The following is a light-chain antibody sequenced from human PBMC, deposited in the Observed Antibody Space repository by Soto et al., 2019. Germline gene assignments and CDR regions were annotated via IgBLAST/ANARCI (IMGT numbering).Light chain of an antibody. CDR2: TAS. J-gene: IGKJ5*01. Sequence: DIQMTQSPASVSASVGDRVTITCRASQDISTWLAWYQQKPGKAPKLLIYTASSLQVGVPSRFSGSGSGTDFTLTISSLQPEDFATYYCQRSYSAPISFCQGTRLEIK. CDR1: QDISTW. V-gene: IGKV1-12*01. CDR3: QRSYSAPIS.